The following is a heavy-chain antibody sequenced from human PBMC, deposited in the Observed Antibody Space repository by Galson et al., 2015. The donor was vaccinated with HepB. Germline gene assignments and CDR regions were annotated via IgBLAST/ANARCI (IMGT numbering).Heavy chain of an antibody. J-gene: IGHJ6*02. CDR2: ISYDGSNK. CDR1: GFTFSSYD. D-gene: IGHD2-2*01. Sequence: SLRLSCAASGFTFSSYDFHWVRQAPGKGLEWVAVISYDGSNKYYADSVKGQFTISRDNSKNTLYLQMNSLRAEDTAVYYCARAAHCSTTSCYNYYYYYGMDVWGQGTTVTVSS. CDR3: ARAAHCSTTSCYNYYYYYGMDV. V-gene: IGHV3-30*04.